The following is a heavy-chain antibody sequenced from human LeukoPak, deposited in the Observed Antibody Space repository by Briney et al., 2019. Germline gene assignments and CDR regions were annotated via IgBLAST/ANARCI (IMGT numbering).Heavy chain of an antibody. CDR3: ARGIRRDGYNYRSYYFDY. V-gene: IGHV1-18*01. J-gene: IGHJ4*02. D-gene: IGHD5-24*01. CDR1: GGTFSSYA. CDR2: ISAYNGNT. Sequence: GASVKVSCKASGGTFSSYAISWVRQAPGQGLEWVGWISAYNGNTNYAQKLQGRVTMTTDTSTSTAYMELRSLRSDDTAVYYCARGIRRDGYNYRSYYFDYWGQGTLVTVSS.